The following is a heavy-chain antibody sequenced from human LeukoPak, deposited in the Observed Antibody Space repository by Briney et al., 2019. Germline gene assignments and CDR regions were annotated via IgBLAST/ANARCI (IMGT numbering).Heavy chain of an antibody. J-gene: IGHJ6*03. CDR3: ARVRGYCSSTSCQDYYYYMDV. V-gene: IGHV4-59*01. CDR1: GGSLSSYY. Sequence: SETLSLTCTVSGGSLSSYYWSWIRQPPGKGLEWIGYIYYSGSTNYNPSLKSRVTISVDTSKNQFSLKLSSVTAADTAVYYCARVRGYCSSTSCQDYYYYMDVWGKGTTVTVSS. D-gene: IGHD2-2*01. CDR2: IYYSGST.